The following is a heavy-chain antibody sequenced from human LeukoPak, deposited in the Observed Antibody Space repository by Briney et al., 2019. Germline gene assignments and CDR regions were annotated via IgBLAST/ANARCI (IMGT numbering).Heavy chain of an antibody. Sequence: GGSLRLSCAASGFTFSSYSMNWVRQAPGKGLEWVSSISSSSSYIYYADSVKGRFTISRDNAKNSLYLQMNSLRAEDTAVYYCARVSGGGWLVPAAIVDYWGQGTLVTVSS. CDR2: ISSSSSYI. CDR1: GFTFSSYS. CDR3: ARVSGGGWLVPAAIVDY. D-gene: IGHD2-2*01. V-gene: IGHV3-21*01. J-gene: IGHJ4*02.